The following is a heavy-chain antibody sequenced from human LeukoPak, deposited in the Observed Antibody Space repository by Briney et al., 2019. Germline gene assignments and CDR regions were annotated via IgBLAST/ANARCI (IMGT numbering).Heavy chain of an antibody. Sequence: PGGSLRLSCAASGFTFSSYEMNWVRQAPGKGLEWVSYISSSGSTIYYADSVKGRFTISRDNAKNSLYLQMNSLRAEDTAVYYCARGSYGSGSYYTQVFDYWGQGTLVTVSS. CDR1: GFTFSSYE. D-gene: IGHD3-10*01. CDR2: ISSSGSTI. J-gene: IGHJ4*02. CDR3: ARGSYGSGSYYTQVFDY. V-gene: IGHV3-48*03.